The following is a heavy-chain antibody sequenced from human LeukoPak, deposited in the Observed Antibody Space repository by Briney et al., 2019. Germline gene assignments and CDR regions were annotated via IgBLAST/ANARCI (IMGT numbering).Heavy chain of an antibody. CDR2: IYHSGST. CDR1: GGPISSGGYS. D-gene: IGHD3-16*02. J-gene: IGHJ4*02. V-gene: IGHV4-30-2*01. Sequence: SETLSLTCAVSGGPISSGGYSWSWIRQPPGKGLGWIGYIYHSGSTYYNPSLKSRVTISVDRSKNQFSLKLSSVTAADTAVYYCARGSLSYNDYWGQGTLVTVSS. CDR3: ARGSLSYNDY.